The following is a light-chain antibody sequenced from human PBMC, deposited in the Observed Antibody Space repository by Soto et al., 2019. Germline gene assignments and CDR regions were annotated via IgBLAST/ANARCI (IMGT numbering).Light chain of an antibody. CDR3: QQYSHWPPLT. CDR1: QSVSGS. J-gene: IGKJ4*01. V-gene: IGKV3-11*01. CDR2: DAS. Sequence: EIVLTQSPAILSLSPGEKATLSCRASQSVSGSLGWYQQKPGQAPRLIIYDASVRATGIPARFSGSGSGTDFTLTISSLEPEDFAVYYCQQYSHWPPLTFGGGTKVEIK.